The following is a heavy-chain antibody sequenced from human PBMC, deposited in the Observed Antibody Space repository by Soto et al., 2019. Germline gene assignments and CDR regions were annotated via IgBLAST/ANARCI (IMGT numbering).Heavy chain of an antibody. CDR2: ISAYNGNT. CDR3: ASFPTDFWSGYFPPNDAFDI. CDR1: GYTFTSYG. Sequence: ASVKVSCKASGYTFTSYGISWVRQAPGQGLEWMGWISAYNGNTNYAQKLQGRVTMTTDTSTSTAYMELRSLRSDDTAVYYCASFPTDFWSGYFPPNDAFDIWGQGTMVTVSS. V-gene: IGHV1-18*01. J-gene: IGHJ3*02. D-gene: IGHD3-3*01.